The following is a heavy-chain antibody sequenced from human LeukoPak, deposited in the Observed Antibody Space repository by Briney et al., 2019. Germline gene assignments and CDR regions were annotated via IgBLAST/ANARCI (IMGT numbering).Heavy chain of an antibody. V-gene: IGHV4-4*02. CDR3: AGGGDSSGFYYYFDS. J-gene: IGHJ4*02. Sequence: PSGTLSLTCAVSGGSISSSNWWSWVRQPPGKDLEWIGYIYHSGNTYYNPSLKSRVTISVDRSKNQFSLKLTSVTAADTAVYYCAGGGDSSGFYYYFDSWGQGTLVTVSS. CDR2: IYHSGNT. CDR1: GGSISSSNW. D-gene: IGHD3-22*01.